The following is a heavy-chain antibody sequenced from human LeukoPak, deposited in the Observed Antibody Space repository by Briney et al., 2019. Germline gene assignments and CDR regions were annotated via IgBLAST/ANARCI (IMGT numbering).Heavy chain of an antibody. CDR3: ARAQYYYDSSGYEWEDYYYGMDV. CDR1: GFTFSSYA. Sequence: PGGSLRLSCAASGFTFSSYAMNWVRQAPGKGLEWVSGISGSGGSKYYADSVKGRFTISRDNSKNTLYLQMNSLRAEDTAVYYCARAQYYYDSSGYEWEDYYYGMDVWGQGTTVTVSS. J-gene: IGHJ6*02. D-gene: IGHD3-22*01. CDR2: ISGSGGSK. V-gene: IGHV3-23*01.